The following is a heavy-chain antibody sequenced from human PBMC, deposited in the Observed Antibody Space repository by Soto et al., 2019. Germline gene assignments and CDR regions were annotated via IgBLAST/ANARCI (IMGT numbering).Heavy chain of an antibody. V-gene: IGHV3-30-3*01. CDR2: ISYDGSNT. CDR1: GFTFSSYA. Sequence: GGSLRLSCAASGFTFSSYAMHWVRQAPGKGLEWVAVISYDGSNTYYADSVKGRFTISRDNSKNTLYLQMNSLRAEDTAGYYCARAERMGGPDYGSGCYYNALRLVASDAFDGWGQGTRVTVSS. D-gene: IGHD3-10*01. J-gene: IGHJ3*01. CDR3: ARAERMGGPDYGSGCYYNALRLVASDAFDG.